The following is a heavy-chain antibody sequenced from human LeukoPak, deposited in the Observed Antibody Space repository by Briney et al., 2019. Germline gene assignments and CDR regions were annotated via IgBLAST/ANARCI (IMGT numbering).Heavy chain of an antibody. CDR3: ARVSWYSSGWPAHFDY. V-gene: IGHV3-30-3*01. D-gene: IGHD6-19*01. Sequence: PGGSLRLSCAASGFTFSSYAMHWVRQAPGKGLEWVAVISYDGSNKYYADFVKGRLTISRDNSKNTLYLQMNSLRAEDTAVYYCARVSWYSSGWPAHFDYWGQGTLVTVSS. J-gene: IGHJ4*02. CDR2: ISYDGSNK. CDR1: GFTFSSYA.